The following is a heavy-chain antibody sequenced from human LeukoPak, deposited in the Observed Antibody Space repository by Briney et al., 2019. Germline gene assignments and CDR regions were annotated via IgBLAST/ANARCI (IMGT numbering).Heavy chain of an antibody. CDR3: ARPYSGYDYGMDV. CDR2: INPNSGGT. V-gene: IGHV1-2*04. CDR1: GYTFTGYY. D-gene: IGHD5-12*01. J-gene: IGHJ6*04. Sequence: GASVKVPCKASGYTFTGYYMHWVRQAPGQGLEWMGWINPNSGGTNYAQKFQGWVTMTRDTSISTAYMELSRLRSDDTAVYYCARPYSGYDYGMDVWGKGTTVTVSS.